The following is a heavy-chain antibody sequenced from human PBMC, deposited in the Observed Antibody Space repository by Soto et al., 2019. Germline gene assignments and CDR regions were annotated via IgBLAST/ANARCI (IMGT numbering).Heavy chain of an antibody. Sequence: QVQLVQSGDEVKKPWASVKVSCKASGYTLTSYHMNCLRQAPGHSLDWMGWINAGSGDGGYSQKFKDRITITRDTSASTVYMERSSLTSEDMAVYYCARGRNVVVSMYYGLDLWGQGTTVTVSS. CDR2: INAGSGDG. V-gene: IGHV1-3*01. CDR3: ARGRNVVVSMYYGLDL. J-gene: IGHJ6*02. CDR1: GYTLTSYH. D-gene: IGHD1-1*01.